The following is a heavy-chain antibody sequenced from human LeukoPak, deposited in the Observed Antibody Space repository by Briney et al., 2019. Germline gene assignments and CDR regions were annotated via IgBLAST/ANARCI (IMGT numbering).Heavy chain of an antibody. CDR3: ARDPYYYDSSGYMDV. CDR1: GFTFSSYS. J-gene: IGHJ6*02. CDR2: ISSSSSYI. V-gene: IGHV3-21*01. D-gene: IGHD3-22*01. Sequence: GGSQRLSCAASGFTFSSYSMNWVRQAPGKGLEWVSSISSSSSYIYYADSVKGRFTISRDNAKNSLYLQMNSLRAEDTAVYYCARDPYYYDSSGYMDVWGQGTTVTVSS.